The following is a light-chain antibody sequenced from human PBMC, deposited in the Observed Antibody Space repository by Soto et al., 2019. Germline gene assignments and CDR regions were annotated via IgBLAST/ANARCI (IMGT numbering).Light chain of an antibody. CDR2: AAS. Sequence: DIQMTQSPSSLSASVGDRVTITCRAMQGISNYLSWYQHKPGKVPKLLIYAASTLHSGVPSRFIGSGSGTDFTLTISSLQPEDAATYYCQKYVDAPKTFGQGTKLEIK. CDR1: QGISNY. J-gene: IGKJ2*01. V-gene: IGKV1-27*01. CDR3: QKYVDAPKT.